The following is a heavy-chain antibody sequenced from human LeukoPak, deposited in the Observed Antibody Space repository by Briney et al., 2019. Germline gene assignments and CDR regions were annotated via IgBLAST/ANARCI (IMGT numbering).Heavy chain of an antibody. CDR1: GGSFSGYY. D-gene: IGHD6-19*01. Sequence: PSETLSLTCAVYGGSFSGYYWSWIRQPPGKGLEWIGEINHSGSTNYNPSLKSRVTISVDTSKNQFSLKLSSVTAADTAVYYCAYSSGWQRLGYWGQGTLVTVSS. V-gene: IGHV4-34*01. CDR3: AYSSGWQRLGY. CDR2: INHSGST. J-gene: IGHJ4*02.